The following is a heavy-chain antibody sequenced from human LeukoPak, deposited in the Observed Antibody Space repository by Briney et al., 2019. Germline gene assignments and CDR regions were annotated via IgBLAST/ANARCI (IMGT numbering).Heavy chain of an antibody. V-gene: IGHV3-30*18. CDR1: GFTFSSYG. D-gene: IGHD3-22*01. J-gene: IGHJ4*02. CDR2: ISYDGSNK. Sequence: GSLRLSCAASGFTFSSYGMHWVRQAPGKGLEWVAVISYDGSNKYYADSVKGRFTISRDNSKNTLYLQMNSLRAEDTAVYYCAKETPHYDSSGYYHRAFDYWGQGTLVTVSS. CDR3: AKETPHYDSSGYYHRAFDY.